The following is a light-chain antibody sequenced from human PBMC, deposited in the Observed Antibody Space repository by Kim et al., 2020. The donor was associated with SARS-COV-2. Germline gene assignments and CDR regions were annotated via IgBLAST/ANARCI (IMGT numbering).Light chain of an antibody. CDR3: QAWDTTTRHVV. CDR1: KLGDKF. CDR2: QDK. V-gene: IGLV3-1*01. J-gene: IGLJ2*01. Sequence: SYELTQPPSVSVSPAQTATIACSGDKLGDKFASWYQQKPGQSPVLLIFQDKKRPSGIPERFSGSNSGNTATLTISGTQAMDEADYYCQAWDTTTRHVVFGGGTQLTVL.